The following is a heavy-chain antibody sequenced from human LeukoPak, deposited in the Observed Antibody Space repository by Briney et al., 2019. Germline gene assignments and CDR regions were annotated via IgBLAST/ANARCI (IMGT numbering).Heavy chain of an antibody. V-gene: IGHV3-23*01. CDR1: GFTLSNYA. J-gene: IGHJ4*02. CDR2: ISGRGDST. D-gene: IGHD3-22*01. Sequence: GGSLRLSCAASGFTLSNYAMSWVRQAPGKGLAWVSSISGRGDSTYYADSVKGRFTISRDNSKNTLYLQMSSLRAEDTAVYFCVYLDSSGYYYGRLRYWGQGTPVTVSS. CDR3: VYLDSSGYYYGRLRY.